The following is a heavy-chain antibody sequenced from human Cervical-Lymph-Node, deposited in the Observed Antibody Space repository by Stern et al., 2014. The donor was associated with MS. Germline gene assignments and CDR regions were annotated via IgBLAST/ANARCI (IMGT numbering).Heavy chain of an antibody. CDR1: GYTFTAYF. V-gene: IGHV1-2*02. CDR2: ISPKTGSA. D-gene: IGHD1-26*01. CDR3: ARDRGSYSDY. Sequence: VQLVESGAEVERAGASVKDSCKASGYTFTAYFLHWVRQAPGQGLEWMGWISPKTGSATYAQKFQDRVTMTRDTSINTGYMEVSSLRSDDTAVYYCARDRGSYSDYWGQGTLVAVSS. J-gene: IGHJ4*02.